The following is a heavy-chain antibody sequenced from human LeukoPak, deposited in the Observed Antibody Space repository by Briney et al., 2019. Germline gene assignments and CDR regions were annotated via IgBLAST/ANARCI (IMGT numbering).Heavy chain of an antibody. J-gene: IGHJ6*04. Sequence: PGGSLRLSCAASVFTFSSYDMTWVRQATGTGLESFSAIGTAGDPYYPGSVKGRFTISRENAKNSLYLQMNSLRAEDTAVYYCARDRIQGGMDVWSKGTTVTV. V-gene: IGHV3-13*05. D-gene: IGHD5-18*01. CDR2: IGTAGDP. CDR3: ARDRIQGGMDV. CDR1: VFTFSSYD.